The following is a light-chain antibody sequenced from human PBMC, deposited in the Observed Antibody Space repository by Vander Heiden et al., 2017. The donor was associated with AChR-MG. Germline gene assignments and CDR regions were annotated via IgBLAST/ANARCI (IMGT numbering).Light chain of an antibody. CDR3: QSYDSSLSDSGVV. V-gene: IGLV1-40*01. Sequence: QSVLAQPPSVSGAPGQTVTLSCPGSSSTIGAGYDVHWYQNLPGTAPKLLIYGNNNRPSGVPDRFSGSKSGASASLAITGLQTEDEADYYCQSYDSSLSDSGVVFGGGTKLTVL. CDR2: GNN. CDR1: SSTIGAGYD. J-gene: IGLJ2*01.